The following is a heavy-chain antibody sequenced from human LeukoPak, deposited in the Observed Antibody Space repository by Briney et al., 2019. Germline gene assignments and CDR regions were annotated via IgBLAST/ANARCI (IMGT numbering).Heavy chain of an antibody. CDR1: GGSFSGYY. V-gene: IGHV4-34*01. D-gene: IGHD4-23*01. CDR3: ATPYDYGGNLVTS. Sequence: SETLSLTCAVYGGSFSGYYWNWIRQPPGKGLEWIGEINNSGSTNYNPSLKSRVTISRDTSKNQFSLKLSSVTAADTAVYYCATPYDYGGNLVTSWGQGPLATVSP. J-gene: IGHJ5*02. CDR2: INNSGST.